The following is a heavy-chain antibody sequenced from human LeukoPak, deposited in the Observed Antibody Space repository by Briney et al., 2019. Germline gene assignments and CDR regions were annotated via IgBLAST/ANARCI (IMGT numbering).Heavy chain of an antibody. J-gene: IGHJ1*01. Sequence: PGGSLRLSCAASGFTFSSYWMSWVRQAPGKGLEWVANIKQDGSEKYYVDSVKGRFTICRENAKNSLYLQMNSLRAEDTAVYYCARDLAVAGSYFQHWGQGTLVPVSS. CDR3: ARDLAVAGSYFQH. CDR2: IKQDGSEK. D-gene: IGHD6-19*01. CDR1: GFTFSSYW. V-gene: IGHV3-7*01.